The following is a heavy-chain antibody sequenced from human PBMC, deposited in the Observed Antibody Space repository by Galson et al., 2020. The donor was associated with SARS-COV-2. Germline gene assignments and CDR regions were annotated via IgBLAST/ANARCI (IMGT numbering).Heavy chain of an antibody. CDR3: AKAPYSFSTDGAYYSDY. CDR2: TSGSGTST. Sequence: GASLRLSCTASGFSFSSYAMSWVRQAPGKGLELVSVTSGSGTSTNYADSVKGRFILSRDNSRNTLYLQMNSLRADDSAMYYCAKAPYSFSTDGAYYSDYWGQGTLVVVSS. J-gene: IGHJ4*02. D-gene: IGHD3-10*01. CDR1: GFSFSSYA. V-gene: IGHV3-23*01.